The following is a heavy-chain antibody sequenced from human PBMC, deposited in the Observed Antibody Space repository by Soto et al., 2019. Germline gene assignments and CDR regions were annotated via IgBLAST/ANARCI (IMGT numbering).Heavy chain of an antibody. D-gene: IGHD6-6*01. CDR1: GFTFKRFW. V-gene: IGHV3-7*03. CDR3: AREREPRLSDH. CDR2: IKGDGSEK. J-gene: IGHJ4*02. Sequence: EVQLVESGGGLVQPGGSLRLSCATSGFTFKRFWMNWVRQAQGKGLEWVATIKGDGSEKQYADAVKGRFTVSRDNAKNLVYLQMDSLRAEDTALHYCAREREPRLSDHWGQGTLVTVSS.